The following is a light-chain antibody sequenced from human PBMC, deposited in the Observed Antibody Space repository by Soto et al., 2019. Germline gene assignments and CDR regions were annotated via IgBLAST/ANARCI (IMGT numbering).Light chain of an antibody. Sequence: EIVLTQSPGTLSLSPGEGATLSCRASQSVSTNFFAWYQQKPGQAPRLLIYGASTRATGIPDRFSGSGSGTDFTLTISRLEPEGFAVYSCQQYGRTSWTFGQGTKV. V-gene: IGKV3-20*01. CDR3: QQYGRTSWT. CDR1: QSVSTNF. J-gene: IGKJ1*01. CDR2: GAS.